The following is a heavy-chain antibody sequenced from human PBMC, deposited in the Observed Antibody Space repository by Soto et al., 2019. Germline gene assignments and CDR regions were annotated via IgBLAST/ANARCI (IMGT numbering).Heavy chain of an antibody. J-gene: IGHJ6*03. CDR2: IYYSGST. V-gene: IGHV4-59*08. CDR3: ARRTRYYYGSGSGQMGYYYYMDV. Sequence: SETLSLTCTVSGGSISSYYWSWIRQPPGKGLEWIGYIYYSGSTNYNPSLKSRVTISVDTSKNQFSLKLSSVTAADTAVYYCARRTRYYYGSGSGQMGYYYYMDVWGKGTTVTVSS. CDR1: GGSISSYY. D-gene: IGHD3-10*01.